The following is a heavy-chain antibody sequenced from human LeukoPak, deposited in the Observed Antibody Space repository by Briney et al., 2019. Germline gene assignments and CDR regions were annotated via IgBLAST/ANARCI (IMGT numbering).Heavy chain of an antibody. V-gene: IGHV1-18*01. CDR3: ARGLVVVAARYYYYGMDV. J-gene: IGHJ6*02. CDR2: ISAYNGNT. Sequence: ASVKVSCKASGYTFTSYGISWVRQAPGQGLEWMGWISAYNGNTNYAQKLQGRVTMTTDTSTSTAYMELRGLRSDDTAVYYCARGLVVVAARYYYYGMDVWGQGTTVTVSS. CDR1: GYTFTSYG. D-gene: IGHD2-15*01.